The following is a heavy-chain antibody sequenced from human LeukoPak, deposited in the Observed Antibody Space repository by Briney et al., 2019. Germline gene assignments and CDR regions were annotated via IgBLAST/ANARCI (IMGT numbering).Heavy chain of an antibody. J-gene: IGHJ4*02. CDR1: GFTFSSYE. V-gene: IGHV3-48*03. CDR2: ISNTGTTI. CDR3: ARGGAADY. D-gene: IGHD1-26*01. Sequence: GGSLRLSCAASGFTFSSYEMNWVRQAPGKGLEWVSYISNTGTTIYYADSVKGRFTISRDNAKNSLYLQMNSLRAEDTAAYYCARGGAADYWGQGTLVTVAS.